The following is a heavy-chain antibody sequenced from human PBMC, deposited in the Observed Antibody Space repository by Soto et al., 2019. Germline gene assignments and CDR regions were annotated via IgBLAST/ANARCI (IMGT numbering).Heavy chain of an antibody. D-gene: IGHD5-18*01. J-gene: IGHJ4*02. CDR1: GGSFSGYY. CDR3: ARGPVVDSYGNDY. V-gene: IGHV4-34*01. CDR2: INHSGST. Sequence: QVQLQQWGAGLLKPSETLYLTCAVYGGSFSGYYWSWIRQPPGKGLEWIGEINHSGSTNYNPSLKSRVTISVDKSKNQFSLKLSSVTAAETAVYYCARGPVVDSYGNDYWGQGTLVTASS.